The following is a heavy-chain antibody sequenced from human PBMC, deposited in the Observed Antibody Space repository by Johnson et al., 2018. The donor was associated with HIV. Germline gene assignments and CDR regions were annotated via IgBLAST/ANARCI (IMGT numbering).Heavy chain of an antibody. CDR1: GFTFSSYA. V-gene: IGHV3-30-3*01. CDR3: AREGRRDVFDS. J-gene: IGHJ3*02. CDR2: ISYDGSNK. Sequence: LVESGGGVVQPGRSLRLSCAASGFTFSSYAMHWVRQAPGKGLEWVAVISYDGSNKYYADSVKGRFTISRDNSKNTLYLQMNSLRAEDTAVYYCAREGRRDVFDSWVQVTMVTVSS.